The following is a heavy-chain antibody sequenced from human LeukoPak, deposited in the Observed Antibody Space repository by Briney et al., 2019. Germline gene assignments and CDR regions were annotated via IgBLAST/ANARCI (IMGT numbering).Heavy chain of an antibody. Sequence: SGSTYYTPSLKSRVTMSVDTSKNQFSLKLSSVTAVDTAVYYCARTTSDYYDSSGYPSLFDYWGQGTLVTVSS. D-gene: IGHD3-22*01. CDR2: SGST. CDR3: ARTTSDYYDSSGYPSLFDY. V-gene: IGHV4-28*01. J-gene: IGHJ4*02.